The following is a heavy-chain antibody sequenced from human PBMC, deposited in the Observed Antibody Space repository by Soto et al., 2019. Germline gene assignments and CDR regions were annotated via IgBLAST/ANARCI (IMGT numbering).Heavy chain of an antibody. CDR1: GFRFSSYT. CDR3: AKGTAAIKSWFDP. Sequence: GGSLRLSCAVSGFRFSSYTMNWVRQAPGKGLEWVSSISASGGATYYADSVKGRFTIPRDNSKNTLDLQMNSLRADDTAIYYCAKGTAAIKSWFDPWGQGTLVTVSS. J-gene: IGHJ5*02. CDR2: ISASGGAT. V-gene: IGHV3-23*01. D-gene: IGHD2-2*02.